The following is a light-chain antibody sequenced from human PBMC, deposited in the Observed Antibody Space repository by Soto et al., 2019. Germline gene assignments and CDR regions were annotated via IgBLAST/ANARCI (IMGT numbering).Light chain of an antibody. CDR2: DVS. V-gene: IGLV2-11*01. J-gene: IGLJ2*01. Sequence: HSALTQPRSVSGSPGQSVTISCTGTSSDVGGYNYVSWYQQHPDKAPKLMIYDVSKRPSGVPDRFSGSKSDNTASLTISGLQADDEADYYCCSYAGTYTYVVFGGGTKLTVL. CDR3: CSYAGTYTYVV. CDR1: SSDVGGYNY.